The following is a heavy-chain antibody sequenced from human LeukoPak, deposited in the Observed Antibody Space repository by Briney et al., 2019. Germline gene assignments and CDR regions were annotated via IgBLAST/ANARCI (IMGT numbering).Heavy chain of an antibody. CDR2: IYHSGST. CDR1: GGSISSGGYS. V-gene: IGHV4-30-2*01. J-gene: IGHJ4*02. Sequence: SQTLSLTRAVSGGSISSGGYSWSWIRQPPGKGLEWIGYIYHSGSTYYNPSLKSRVTISVDRSKNQFSLKLSSVTAADTAVYYCARTRLYCSGGSCSPYYFDYWGQGALVTVSS. D-gene: IGHD2-15*01. CDR3: ARTRLYCSGGSCSPYYFDY.